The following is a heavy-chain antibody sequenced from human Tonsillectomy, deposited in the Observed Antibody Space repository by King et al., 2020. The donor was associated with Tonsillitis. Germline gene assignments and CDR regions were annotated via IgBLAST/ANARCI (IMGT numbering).Heavy chain of an antibody. CDR1: GYSFTSYW. J-gene: IGHJ4*02. V-gene: IGHV5-51*01. D-gene: IGHD6-19*01. Sequence: VQLVESGAEVKKPGESLKISCKGSGYSFTSYWIGWVRQMPGKGLEWMGIIYPGDSDTRYSPSFQGQVTISADKSISTAYLQLSSLKASDTAMYYCARHVQNEGQWLVFNTDYWGQGTLVTVSS. CDR2: IYPGDSDT. CDR3: ARHVQNEGQWLVFNTDY.